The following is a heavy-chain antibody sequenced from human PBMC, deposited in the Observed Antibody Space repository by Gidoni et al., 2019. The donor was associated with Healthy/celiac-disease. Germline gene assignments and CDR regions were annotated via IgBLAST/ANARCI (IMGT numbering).Heavy chain of an antibody. J-gene: IGHJ4*02. V-gene: IGHV3-48*01. CDR1: GFTFSSYS. CDR3: ARNRLGIAATLVDY. Sequence: EVQLVESGGGLVQPGGSLRLSCAASGFTFSSYSMNWVRQAPGKGLEWVSYISSSSSTIYYADSVKGRFTISRDNAKNSLYLQMNSLRAEDTDVYYCARNRLGIAATLVDYWGQGTLVTVSS. CDR2: ISSSSSTI. D-gene: IGHD6-13*01.